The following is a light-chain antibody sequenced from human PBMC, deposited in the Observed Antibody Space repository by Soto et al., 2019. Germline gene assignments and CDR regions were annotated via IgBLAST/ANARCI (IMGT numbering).Light chain of an antibody. Sequence: AIQMTQSPSSLSASVGARVTITCRASQGIRNDLDWFQQKPGKAPKLLIYAASNLQSGVPARFSGSGSGTDGTITISSLQTEDCYTYDCLQKDFYPFTFGPGTKVDIK. J-gene: IGKJ3*01. CDR3: LQKDFYPFT. CDR1: QGIRND. V-gene: IGKV1-6*01. CDR2: AAS.